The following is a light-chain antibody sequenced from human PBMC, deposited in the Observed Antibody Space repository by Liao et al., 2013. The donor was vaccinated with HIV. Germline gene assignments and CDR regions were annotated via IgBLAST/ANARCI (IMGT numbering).Light chain of an antibody. J-gene: IGLJ3*02. CDR3: QVWDSSSDHWG. CDR1: NIGSKS. CDR2: HDT. Sequence: SYVLTQPPSVSVAPGKTARITCGGINIGSKSVHWYQQKPGQAPVVVIYHDTDRPSGIPERLSGSNSGNTATLTISRVEAGDEADYYCQVWDSSSDHWGFGGGTKLTVL. V-gene: IGLV3-21*04.